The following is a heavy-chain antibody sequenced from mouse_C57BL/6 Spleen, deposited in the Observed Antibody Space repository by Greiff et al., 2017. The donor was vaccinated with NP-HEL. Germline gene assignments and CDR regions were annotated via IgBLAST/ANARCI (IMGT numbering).Heavy chain of an antibody. Sequence: VQLQQSGAELVKPGASVKLSCKASGYTFTSYWMHWVKQRPGQGLEWIGMIHPNSGSTNYNEKFKSKATLTVDKSSSTAYMQLSSLTSEDSAVYYCARSFYYDEEAWFAYWGQGTLVTVSA. J-gene: IGHJ3*01. CDR3: ARSFYYDEEAWFAY. V-gene: IGHV1-64*01. CDR1: GYTFTSYW. D-gene: IGHD2-4*01. CDR2: IHPNSGST.